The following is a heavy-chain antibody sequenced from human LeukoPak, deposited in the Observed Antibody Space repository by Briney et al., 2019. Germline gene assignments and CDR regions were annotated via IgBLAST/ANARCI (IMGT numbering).Heavy chain of an antibody. CDR2: ITYNSGTI. Sequence: PGGSLRLSCAASGFTFRSYAMQWVRQAPGKGLEWVSYITYNSGTIFYADSVKGRFTISRDNAKNTLFLQMNSLRAEDTAVYYCGRPYIRSFDYWGQGTLVTVSS. J-gene: IGHJ4*02. CDR3: GRPYIRSFDY. CDR1: GFTFRSYA. V-gene: IGHV3-48*04. D-gene: IGHD3-16*01.